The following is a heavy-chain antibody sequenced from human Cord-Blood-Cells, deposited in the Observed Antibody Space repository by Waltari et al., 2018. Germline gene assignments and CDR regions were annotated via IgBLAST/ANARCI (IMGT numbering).Heavy chain of an antibody. Sequence: QVQLQQWGAGLWKPSETLSLTCAVYGGSFSGYYWSWIGQPPGKGLEWIGEINHSGSTNYNPSLKSRVTISVDTSKNQFSLKLSSVTAADTAVYYCARVAVITIFGVVSNDAFDICGQGTMVTVSS. CDR1: GGSFSGYY. CDR2: INHSGST. V-gene: IGHV4-34*01. D-gene: IGHD3-3*01. J-gene: IGHJ3*02. CDR3: ARVAVITIFGVVSNDAFDI.